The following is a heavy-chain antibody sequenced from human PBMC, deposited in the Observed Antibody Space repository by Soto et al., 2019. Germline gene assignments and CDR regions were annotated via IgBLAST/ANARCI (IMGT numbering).Heavy chain of an antibody. J-gene: IGHJ4*02. CDR2: INHSENT. V-gene: IGHV4-34*01. Sequence: SETLPLTCAVYGGSFSGYYWLWIRQPPGKGLEWIGEINHSENTNYNPSLKSRVTLSVDTSKNQFSLKLSFVTAADTAVYYCARSMVPIDYWGQGTLVTVSS. CDR1: GGSFSGYY. CDR3: ARSMVPIDY. D-gene: IGHD6-13*01.